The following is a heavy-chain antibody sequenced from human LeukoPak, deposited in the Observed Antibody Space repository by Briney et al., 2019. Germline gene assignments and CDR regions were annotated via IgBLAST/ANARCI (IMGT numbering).Heavy chain of an antibody. CDR3: AKDRNSGSYYGMDV. J-gene: IGHJ6*04. V-gene: IGHV3-21*04. CDR1: GLTFSSYS. D-gene: IGHD1-26*01. Sequence: GGSLRLSCAASGLTFSSYSMNWVRQAPGKGLEWVSSISSSSSYIYYADSVKGRFTISRDNAKNSLYLQMNSLRAEDTALYYCAKDRNSGSYYGMDVWGKGTTVTVSS. CDR2: ISSSSSYI.